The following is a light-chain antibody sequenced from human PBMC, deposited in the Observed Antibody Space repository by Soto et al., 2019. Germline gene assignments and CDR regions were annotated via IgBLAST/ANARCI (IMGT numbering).Light chain of an antibody. CDR2: AAS. CDR1: QVISTS. V-gene: IGKV1-9*01. CDR3: QQYNSYFST. Sequence: DIQLTQSPSFLSPSIGESVTITCRASQVISTSLAWYQVKPGKAPKLLIYAASTLESGVPSRFSATVSGTEFSLTITSLQPEDFATYYCQQYNSYFSTFGQGTRLEIK. J-gene: IGKJ5*01.